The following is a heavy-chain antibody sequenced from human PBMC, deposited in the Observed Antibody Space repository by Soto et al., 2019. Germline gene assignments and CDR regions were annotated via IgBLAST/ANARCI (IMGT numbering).Heavy chain of an antibody. CDR3: ARETYGDYVGYFDP. CDR1: GGSFSGYY. V-gene: IGHV4-34*01. CDR2: INHRGST. J-gene: IGHJ5*02. D-gene: IGHD4-17*01. Sequence: SETLSLTCAVYGGSFSGYYWNWIRQPPGNGLEWIGEINHRGSTNYNPSLKSRVTISVDTSKSQFSLKLSSVTAADTAVYYCARETYGDYVGYFDPWGQGTLVT.